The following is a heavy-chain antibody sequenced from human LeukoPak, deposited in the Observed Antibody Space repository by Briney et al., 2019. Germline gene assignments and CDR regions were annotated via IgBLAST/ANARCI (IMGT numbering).Heavy chain of an antibody. CDR3: ARGEDCSGGSCYSIFDY. V-gene: IGHV4-34*01. CDR1: GGSFSGYY. Sequence: PSETLSLTCAVYGGSFSGYYWSSIRQPPGKGLEWIGEINHSGSTNYNPSLKSRVTISVDTSKNQFSLKLSSVTAADTAVYYCARGEDCSGGSCYSIFDYWGQGTLVTVSS. J-gene: IGHJ4*02. CDR2: INHSGST. D-gene: IGHD2-15*01.